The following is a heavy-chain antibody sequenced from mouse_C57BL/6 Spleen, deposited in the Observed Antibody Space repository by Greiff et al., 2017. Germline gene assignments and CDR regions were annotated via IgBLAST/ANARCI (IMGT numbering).Heavy chain of an antibody. V-gene: IGHV1-55*01. CDR3: ARYYDGSSGLDY. CDR2: IYPGSGST. CDR1: GYTFTSYW. D-gene: IGHD1-1*01. J-gene: IGHJ2*01. Sequence: QVQLQQPGAELVKPGASVKMSCKASGYTFTSYWITWVKQRPGQGLEWIGDIYPGSGSTNYNEKFKGKATLTVDTSSSTAYMQLSSLTSEDSAFYYCARYYDGSSGLDYWGQGTTLTVSS.